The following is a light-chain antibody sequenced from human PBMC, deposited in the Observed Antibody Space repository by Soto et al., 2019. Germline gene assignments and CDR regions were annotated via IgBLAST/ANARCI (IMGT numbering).Light chain of an antibody. J-gene: IGKJ1*01. Sequence: DIVMTQSPATLSVSAGETATLSCRASEDVSITLAWYQQKPGQSPRLLIYDVSTRATGIPARFSGSGSGTEFTLTISDLQSEDFAVYYCQQYNKGPAWTFGQGTKVDMK. CDR1: EDVSIT. CDR3: QQYNKGPAWT. V-gene: IGKV3-15*01. CDR2: DVS.